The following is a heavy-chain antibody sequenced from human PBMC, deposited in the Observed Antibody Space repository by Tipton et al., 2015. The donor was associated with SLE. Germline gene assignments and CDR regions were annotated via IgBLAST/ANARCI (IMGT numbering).Heavy chain of an antibody. Sequence: SLRLSCEVSGFTFSSYPFHWVRQAPGKGLEWVAVISYDGSYKNYANSVKGRFTVSRDDSKNTLYLQMNSLGDEDTAVYYCARSRTSRYYYGMDLWGQGTTVTVSS. CDR1: GFTFSSYP. V-gene: IGHV3-30*04. D-gene: IGHD1-1*01. J-gene: IGHJ6*02. CDR3: ARSRTSRYYYGMDL. CDR2: ISYDGSYK.